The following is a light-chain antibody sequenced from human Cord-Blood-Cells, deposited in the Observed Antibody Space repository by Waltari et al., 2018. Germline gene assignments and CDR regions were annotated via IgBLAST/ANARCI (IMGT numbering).Light chain of an antibody. Sequence: QSALTQPASVSGSPGQSITISCTGTSSDVGSYNLVPWYQQHPGKAPKLMIYEGSKRPSGVSNRFSGSNSGNTASLTISGLQAEDEADYYCCSYAGSSTFDVVFGGGTKLTVL. CDR1: SSDVGSYNL. J-gene: IGLJ2*01. CDR2: EGS. CDR3: CSYAGSSTFDVV. V-gene: IGLV2-23*03.